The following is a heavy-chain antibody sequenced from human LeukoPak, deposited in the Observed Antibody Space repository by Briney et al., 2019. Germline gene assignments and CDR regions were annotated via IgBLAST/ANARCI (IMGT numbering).Heavy chain of an antibody. CDR1: GFTFSIYA. D-gene: IGHD4-17*01. CDR2: ISDSGGGT. V-gene: IGHV3-23*01. Sequence: GGSLRLSCAASGFTFSIYAMSWVRRAPGKGLEWVSGISDSGGGTYYADSVKGRFTISRDNSKSTLFLQMNSLRAEDTAVYYCAKHRVPGDYGATAYWGQGTLVTVSS. J-gene: IGHJ4*02. CDR3: AKHRVPGDYGATAY.